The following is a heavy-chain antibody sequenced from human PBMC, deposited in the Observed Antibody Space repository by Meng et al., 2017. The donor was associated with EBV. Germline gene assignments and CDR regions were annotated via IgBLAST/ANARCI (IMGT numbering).Heavy chain of an antibody. Sequence: QVHLVQSGAEVKNPGASVKVSCKASGYAFTSYILHWVRQAPGQRLGWMGWINVGVGYTKYSQKFQGRVTISSDTSATTGYMELSSLRSEDTAVYYCVRGPPVGVPGPGDYWGQGTLVTVSS. J-gene: IGHJ4*02. CDR3: VRGPPVGVPGPGDY. CDR1: GYAFTSYI. V-gene: IGHV1-3*01. D-gene: IGHD2-21*01. CDR2: INVGVGYT.